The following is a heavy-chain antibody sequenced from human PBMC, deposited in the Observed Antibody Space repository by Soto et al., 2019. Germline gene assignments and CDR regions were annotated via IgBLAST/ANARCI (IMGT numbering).Heavy chain of an antibody. D-gene: IGHD2-21*02. CDR3: ARAAPGHIVVVTATFDY. J-gene: IGHJ4*02. V-gene: IGHV4-30-4*08. CDR2: IYYSGST. CDR1: GGSISSGGYY. Sequence: SETLSLTCTVSGGSISSGGYYWSWIRQHPGKGLEWIGYIYYSGSTYYNPSLKSRVTISVDTSKNQFSLKLSSVTAADTAVYYCARAAPGHIVVVTATFDYWGQGTLVTVSS.